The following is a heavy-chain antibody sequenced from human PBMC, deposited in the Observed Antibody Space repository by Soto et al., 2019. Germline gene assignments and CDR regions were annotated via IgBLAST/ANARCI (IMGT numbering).Heavy chain of an antibody. CDR1: GGSISSGGYY. J-gene: IGHJ6*02. Sequence: QVQLQESGPGLVKPSQTLSLTCTVSGGSISSGGYYWSWIRQHPGKGLEWIGYIYYSGSTYYTPSLKSRVTISVDTSKNQFSLKLSSVTAADTAVYYCARDQDSSALGMDVWGQGTTVTVSS. CDR3: ARDQDSSALGMDV. D-gene: IGHD6-13*01. CDR2: IYYSGST. V-gene: IGHV4-31*03.